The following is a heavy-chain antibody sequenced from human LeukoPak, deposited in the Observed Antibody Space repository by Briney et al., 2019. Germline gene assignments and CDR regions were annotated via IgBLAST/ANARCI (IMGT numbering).Heavy chain of an antibody. CDR3: ARGGRVWELLGAFDI. J-gene: IGHJ3*02. V-gene: IGHV4-34*01. D-gene: IGHD1-26*01. CDR1: GGSFSGYY. Sequence: PSETLSLTCAVYGGSFSGYYWTWIRQAPGKGLEWIGEIDHSGSTNYNPSLKSRVTLSVDTSKNQFSLKLSSVTAADTAVYYCARGGRVWELLGAFDIWGQGTMVTVSS. CDR2: IDHSGST.